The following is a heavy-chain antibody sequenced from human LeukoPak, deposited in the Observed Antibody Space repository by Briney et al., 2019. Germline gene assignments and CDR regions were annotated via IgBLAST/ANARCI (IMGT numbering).Heavy chain of an antibody. Sequence: GGSLRLSCAASGFTFSSYGVHWVRQAPGKGLEWVAFIRSDGSNKYYGDSVKGRFTISRDDSKNTLYVQMNSLRPEDTAVYYCAKGVSSEDYSLFYWGQGTLVTVSS. V-gene: IGHV3-30*02. CDR1: GFTFSSYG. J-gene: IGHJ4*02. CDR2: IRSDGSNK. D-gene: IGHD4-11*01. CDR3: AKGVSSEDYSLFY.